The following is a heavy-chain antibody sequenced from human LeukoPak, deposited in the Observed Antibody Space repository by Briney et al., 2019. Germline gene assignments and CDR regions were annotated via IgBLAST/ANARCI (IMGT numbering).Heavy chain of an antibody. D-gene: IGHD3-22*01. Sequence: PSETLSLTCTVSGGSISSYYWSWIRQPPGKGLKWIGYIYYSGSTNYNPSLKSRVTISVDTSKNQFSLKLSSVTAADTAVYYCARLGITMIVAYWGQGTLVTVSS. V-gene: IGHV4-59*08. CDR3: ARLGITMIVAY. CDR2: IYYSGST. J-gene: IGHJ4*02. CDR1: GGSISSYY.